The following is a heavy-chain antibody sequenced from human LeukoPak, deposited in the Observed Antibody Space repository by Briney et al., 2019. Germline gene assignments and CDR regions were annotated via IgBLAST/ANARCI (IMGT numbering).Heavy chain of an antibody. CDR1: GGSISSSSYY. J-gene: IGHJ4*02. CDR3: ARLSQSRPHDY. Sequence: PSETLSLTCTVSGGSISSSSYYWGWIRQPPGKGLEWIGSIYYSGSTYYNPSLESRVTISVDTSKNQFSLKLSSVTAADTAVYYCARLSQSRPHDYWGQGTLVTVSS. V-gene: IGHV4-39*01. CDR2: IYYSGST. D-gene: IGHD6-6*01.